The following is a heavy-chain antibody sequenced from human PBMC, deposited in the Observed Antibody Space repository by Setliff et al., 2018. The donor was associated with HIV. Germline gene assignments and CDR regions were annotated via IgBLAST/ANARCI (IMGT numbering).Heavy chain of an antibody. Sequence: GGSLRLSCAASGFTFSSYSMNWVRQAPGKGLEWVSSISSSSSYIYYADSVKGRFTISRDNAKSSLFLQMNNLRGEDTAVYHCTIGHYKSASGWGKGTLVTVSS. CDR1: GFTFSSYS. CDR2: ISSSSSYI. CDR3: TIGHYKSASG. D-gene: IGHD1-20*01. J-gene: IGHJ4*02. V-gene: IGHV3-21*04.